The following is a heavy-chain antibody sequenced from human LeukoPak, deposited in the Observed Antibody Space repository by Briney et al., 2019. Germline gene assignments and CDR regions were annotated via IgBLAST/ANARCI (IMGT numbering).Heavy chain of an antibody. CDR3: AGGTTNTKGAFDM. D-gene: IGHD2-8*01. J-gene: IGHJ3*02. V-gene: IGHV1-46*01. CDR2: INPSGSST. Sequence: ASVTVSFMASGYTFTNYYIHWVRQAPGQGLEWMGIINPSGSSTSYAQKFQGRVTMTRDTSTSTVYMELSSLRSEDTAVYYCAGGTTNTKGAFDMWGQGTMVTVSS. CDR1: GYTFTNYY.